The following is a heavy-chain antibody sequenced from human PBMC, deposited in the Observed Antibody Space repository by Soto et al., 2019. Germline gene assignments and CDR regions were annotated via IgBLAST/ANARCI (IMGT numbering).Heavy chain of an antibody. CDR3: AGEGMATIMSWYFDL. CDR1: GYTFTSYG. Sequence: QVQLVQSGAEVKKPGASVKVSCKASGYTFTSYGISWVRQAPGQGLEWMGCISAYNGNTNYAQKLQGRVTMTTDTATSTAYMELRSLRSDDTAVYYCAGEGMATIMSWYFDLWGRGTLVTVSS. D-gene: IGHD5-12*01. CDR2: ISAYNGNT. J-gene: IGHJ2*01. V-gene: IGHV1-18*01.